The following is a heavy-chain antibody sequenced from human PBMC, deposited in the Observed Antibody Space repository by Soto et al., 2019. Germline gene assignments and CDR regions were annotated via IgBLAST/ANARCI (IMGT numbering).Heavy chain of an antibody. CDR1: GYTFTSYY. CDR2: FNPSGGST. V-gene: IGHV1-46*03. D-gene: IGHD2-21*02. Sequence: GASVKVSCKASGYTFTSYYMHWVRQAPGQGLEWMGIFNPSGGSTSYAQKFQGRVTMTRDTSTSTVYMELSSLRSEDTAVYYCARDLEYCGGDFQAGLHYYYGMDVWGQGTTVTVSS. CDR3: ARDLEYCGGDFQAGLHYYYGMDV. J-gene: IGHJ6*02.